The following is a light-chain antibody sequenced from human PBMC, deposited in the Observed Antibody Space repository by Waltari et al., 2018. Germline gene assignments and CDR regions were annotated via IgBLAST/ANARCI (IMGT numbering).Light chain of an antibody. CDR3: SSYVSRTTSVI. CDR2: DID. CDR1: TGHVGAFHY. V-gene: IGLV2-14*03. Sequence: QSVLTQPASVSGSPGRSITIPCPGTTGHVGAFHYVSWYQQYPGKAPKLIIFDIDRPPSGVASRFSGSRSGNTASLTISGLQAEDEAYYHCSSYVSRTTSVIFGGGTKLTVL. J-gene: IGLJ2*01.